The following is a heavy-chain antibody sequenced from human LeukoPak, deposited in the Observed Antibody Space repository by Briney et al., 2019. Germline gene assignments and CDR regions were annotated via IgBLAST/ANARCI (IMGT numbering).Heavy chain of an antibody. CDR3: ARVPTDDFWSGYSLPSYYYYGMDV. CDR2: ISAYNGNT. J-gene: IGHJ6*02. Sequence: ASVKVSCKASGYTFTSYGISWVRQAPGRGLEWMGWISAYNGNTNYAQKLQGRVTMTTDTSTSTAYMELRSQRSDDTAVYYCARVPTDDFWSGYSLPSYYYYGMDVWGQGTTVTVSS. CDR1: GYTFTSYG. V-gene: IGHV1-18*01. D-gene: IGHD3-3*01.